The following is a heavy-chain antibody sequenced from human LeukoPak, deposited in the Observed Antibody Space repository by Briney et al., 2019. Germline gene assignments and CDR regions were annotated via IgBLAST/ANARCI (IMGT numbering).Heavy chain of an antibody. Sequence: SEPLSLTCSVSGGSISSSSYYWGWIRQPPGKGLEWIESINDSGDTYHNPSLKSRVTISVDTSKNQFSLKLSSVTAADTAVYYCASPSSSSSSYDYWGQGTLVTVSS. CDR2: INDSGDT. CDR1: GGSISSSSYY. J-gene: IGHJ4*02. V-gene: IGHV4-39*01. CDR3: ASPSSSSSSYDY. D-gene: IGHD6-6*01.